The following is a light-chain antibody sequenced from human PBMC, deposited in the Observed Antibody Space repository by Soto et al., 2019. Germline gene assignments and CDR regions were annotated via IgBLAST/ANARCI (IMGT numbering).Light chain of an antibody. CDR1: QSVSSN. Sequence: IVFPQSHCTLSLSPVERAPLSCRASQSVSSNLAWYQQKPGQAPRLLIYGASTRATGIPAKFSGGGSGTEFTLTISSLQSEDFAIYYCQQYKNGWTFGQGTKVDI. CDR2: GAS. V-gene: IGKV3-15*01. J-gene: IGKJ1*01. CDR3: QQYKNGWT.